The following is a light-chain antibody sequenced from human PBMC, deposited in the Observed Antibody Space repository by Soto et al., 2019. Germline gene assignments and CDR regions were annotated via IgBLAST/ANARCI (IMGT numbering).Light chain of an antibody. CDR1: QSVSSY. J-gene: IGKJ5*01. CDR3: QQRSNWPIT. V-gene: IGKV3-11*01. Sequence: EIVLTRSPATLSLSPGERAALFCRASQSVSSYLAWYQQKPGQAPRLLIYDASNRATGIPARFSGSGSGTDFTLTISSLEPEDFAVYYCQQRSNWPITFGQGTRLEIK. CDR2: DAS.